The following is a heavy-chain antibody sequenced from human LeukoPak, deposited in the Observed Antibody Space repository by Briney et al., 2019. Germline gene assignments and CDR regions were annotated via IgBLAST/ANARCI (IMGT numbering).Heavy chain of an antibody. CDR1: GFAVSSNY. J-gene: IGHJ3*02. D-gene: IGHD2-15*01. CDR2: IYSGGST. Sequence: GGSLRLSCAASGFAVSSNYMSWVRQAPGKGLGWVSVIYSGGSTYYADSVKGRFTISRDNSKNTLYLQMNSLRAEDTAVYYCARVIVVVAATPFDTFDIWGQGTMVTVSS. CDR3: ARVIVVVAATPFDTFDI. V-gene: IGHV3-66*01.